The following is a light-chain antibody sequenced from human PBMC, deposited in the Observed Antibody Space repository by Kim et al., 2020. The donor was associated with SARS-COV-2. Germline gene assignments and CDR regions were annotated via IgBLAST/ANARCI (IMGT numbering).Light chain of an antibody. J-gene: IGKJ1*01. CDR3: QKYNSAPWT. Sequence: ASIGDRVTITCRASQDIANSLAWYQQKPGKAPQVLICAASTLQSGVPSRFSGSGSGTEFTLTIDSLQTEDVATYYCQKYNSAPWTFGPGTKVDIK. CDR1: QDIANS. V-gene: IGKV1-27*01. CDR2: AAS.